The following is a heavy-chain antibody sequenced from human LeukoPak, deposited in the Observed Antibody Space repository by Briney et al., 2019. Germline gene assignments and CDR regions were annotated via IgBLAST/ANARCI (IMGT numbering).Heavy chain of an antibody. D-gene: IGHD3-9*01. CDR1: GGTFSSYA. V-gene: IGHV1-69*06. CDR2: IIPIFGTA. Sequence: ASVKVSCKASGGTFSSYAISWVRQAPGQGLEWMGGIIPIFGTANYAQKFQGRVTITADKSTSTAYMELSSLRSEDTAVYYCARDRTLDYDILTGYLDYWGQGTLVTVSS. J-gene: IGHJ4*02. CDR3: ARDRTLDYDILTGYLDY.